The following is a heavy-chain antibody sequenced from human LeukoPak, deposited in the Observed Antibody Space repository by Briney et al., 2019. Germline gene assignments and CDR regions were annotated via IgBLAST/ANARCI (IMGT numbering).Heavy chain of an antibody. D-gene: IGHD3-10*01. CDR2: ISSSSSYI. J-gene: IGHJ3*02. CDR1: GFIFNNYA. CDR3: ARDSDPGAFDI. V-gene: IGHV3-21*01. Sequence: GGSLRLSCAASGFIFNNYAMSWVRQAPGKGLEWVSSISSSSSYIYYADSVKGRFTISRDNAKNSLYLQMNSLRAEDTAVYYCARDSDPGAFDIWGQGTMVTVSS.